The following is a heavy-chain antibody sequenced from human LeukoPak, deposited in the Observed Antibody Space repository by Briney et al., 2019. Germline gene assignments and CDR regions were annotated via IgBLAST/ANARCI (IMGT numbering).Heavy chain of an antibody. CDR2: INSEGTGQ. J-gene: IGHJ4*02. Sequence: AGGSLRLSCAASGFPFSSYWMHWVRQAPGKGPVWVSHINSEGTGQRNADSLEGRFTISRENAKNTLYLQMNSLRAEDTAVYYCAKRASGSGTSLYHFDYWGQGALVTVSS. CDR1: GFPFSSYW. D-gene: IGHD3-10*01. V-gene: IGHV3-74*01. CDR3: AKRASGSGTSLYHFDY.